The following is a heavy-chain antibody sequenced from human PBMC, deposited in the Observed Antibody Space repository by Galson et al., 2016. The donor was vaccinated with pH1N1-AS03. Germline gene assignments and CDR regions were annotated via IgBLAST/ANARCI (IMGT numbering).Heavy chain of an antibody. D-gene: IGHD3-22*01. J-gene: IGHJ4*02. CDR2: VKGVFRTT. V-gene: IGHV1-69*05. CDR1: GLTFSSYA. Sequence: SVKVSCKASGLTFSSYAISWVRQAPGQGLEWMGGVKGVFRTTNYAQKFKGRITITMDQSKGTAYMEVSSLRAEDTAVYYCATAGNYFDIRRFDYWGQGTPVTVFS. CDR3: ATAGNYFDIRRFDY.